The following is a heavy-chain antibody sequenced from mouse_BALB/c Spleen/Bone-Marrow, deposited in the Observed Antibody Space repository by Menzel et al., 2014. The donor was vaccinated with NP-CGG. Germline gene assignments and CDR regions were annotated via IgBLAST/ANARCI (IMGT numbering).Heavy chain of an antibody. Sequence: VMLVEPGPELVKPGASVKISCKASDYAFSTSWMNWVKQRPGQGLEWIGRIYPGDGDTYYNGKFKGKATLTADKSSSTAYMQLSSLTSVDSAVYFCARSDGYRAMDYWGQGTSVTVSS. D-gene: IGHD2-3*01. CDR3: ARSDGYRAMDY. V-gene: IGHV1-82*01. CDR1: DYAFSTSW. J-gene: IGHJ4*01. CDR2: IYPGDGDT.